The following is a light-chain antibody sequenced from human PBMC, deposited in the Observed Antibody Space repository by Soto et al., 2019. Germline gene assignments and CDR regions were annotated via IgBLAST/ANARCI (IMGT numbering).Light chain of an antibody. CDR2: DVS. Sequence: QSALTQPASVSGSPGQSITISCTGTSSDVGGYNYVSWYQQHPGKAPKLMIYDVSNRPSGVSNRFSGSNSGNTASLTISGLQAEDEADYYCSSYTSSSTPGVFGGGTKVTVL. J-gene: IGLJ2*01. CDR1: SSDVGGYNY. V-gene: IGLV2-14*01. CDR3: SSYTSSSTPGV.